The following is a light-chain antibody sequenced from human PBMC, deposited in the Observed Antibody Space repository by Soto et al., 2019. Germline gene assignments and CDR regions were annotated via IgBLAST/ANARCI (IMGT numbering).Light chain of an antibody. CDR1: QGISRY. CDR3: HQLNIYPFLT. CDR2: AAS. J-gene: IGKJ4*01. V-gene: IGKV1-9*01. Sequence: DIQLTQSPSFLSASVGDRVTITCRAGQGISRYLAWYQQKPGKAPKLLIYAASTLQSGVPSSFSGSRSGTEFTLTLSSVQPEDLATYYCHQLNIYPFLTFGECTQVEI.